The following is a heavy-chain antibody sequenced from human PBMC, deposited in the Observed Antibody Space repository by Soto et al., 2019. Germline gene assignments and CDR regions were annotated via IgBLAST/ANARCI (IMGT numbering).Heavy chain of an antibody. V-gene: IGHV5-51*01. D-gene: IGHD5-12*01. Sequence: GESLKISCKGSGYSFTSYWIGWVRQMPGKGLEWMGIIYPGDSDTRYSPSFQGQVTISADKSISTAYLQWSSLKASDTAMYYCARPRRDGYNNYYYYGMDVWGQGTTVTVFS. J-gene: IGHJ6*02. CDR1: GYSFTSYW. CDR3: ARPRRDGYNNYYYYGMDV. CDR2: IYPGDSDT.